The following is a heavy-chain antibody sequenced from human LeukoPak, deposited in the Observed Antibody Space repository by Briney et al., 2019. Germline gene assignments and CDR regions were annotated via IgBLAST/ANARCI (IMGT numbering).Heavy chain of an antibody. CDR2: IYYSGST. Sequence: KPSETLSLTCTVSGGSISSYYWSWIRQPPGKGLEWIGYIYYSGSTNYNPSLKSQVTISVDTSKNQFSLKLSSVTAADTAVYYCARQSGNGYSGYDFQAFDFWGQGTMVTVSS. D-gene: IGHD5-12*01. CDR1: GGSISSYY. J-gene: IGHJ3*01. CDR3: ARQSGNGYSGYDFQAFDF. V-gene: IGHV4-59*08.